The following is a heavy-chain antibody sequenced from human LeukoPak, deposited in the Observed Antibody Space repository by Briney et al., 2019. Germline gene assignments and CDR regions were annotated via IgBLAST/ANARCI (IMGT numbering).Heavy chain of an antibody. CDR1: GVSISSYY. Sequence: SETLSLTCTVSGVSISSYYRSWIRQPPGKGLEWIGYIYYSGSTNYNPSLKSRVTISVDTSKDQFSLKLSSVTAADTAVYYCARHIHYYDSSGYYYLFDYWGQGTLVTVSS. CDR3: ARHIHYYDSSGYYYLFDY. D-gene: IGHD3-22*01. CDR2: IYYSGST. V-gene: IGHV4-59*08. J-gene: IGHJ4*02.